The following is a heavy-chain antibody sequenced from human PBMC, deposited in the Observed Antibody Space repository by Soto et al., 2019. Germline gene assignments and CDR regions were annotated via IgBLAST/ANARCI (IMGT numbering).Heavy chain of an antibody. Sequence: GGSLRLSCAASGFTFSSYGMHGVRQAPGKGLEWVAVIWYDGSNKYYADSVKGRFTISRDNSKNTLYLQMNSLRAEDTAVYYCAKDLRLSTTAHFDYWGQGTLVTVSS. D-gene: IGHD2-21*02. CDR1: GFTFSSYG. J-gene: IGHJ4*02. CDR3: AKDLRLSTTAHFDY. V-gene: IGHV3-30*02. CDR2: IWYDGSNK.